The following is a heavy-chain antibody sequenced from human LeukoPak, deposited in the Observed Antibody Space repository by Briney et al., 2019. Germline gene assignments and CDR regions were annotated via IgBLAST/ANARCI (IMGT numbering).Heavy chain of an antibody. CDR1: GYTFTNYW. D-gene: IGHD2-15*01. J-gene: IGHJ4*02. Sequence: GESLKISCKGSGYTFTNYWIGWVRQMPGKGLERMGIIYPGDSDTRYSPSFQGQVTISADKSISTAHLQWSSLKASDTAIYYCARHAGYSSAWHLDYWGQGTLVTVSS. CDR3: ARHAGYSSAWHLDY. CDR2: IYPGDSDT. V-gene: IGHV5-51*01.